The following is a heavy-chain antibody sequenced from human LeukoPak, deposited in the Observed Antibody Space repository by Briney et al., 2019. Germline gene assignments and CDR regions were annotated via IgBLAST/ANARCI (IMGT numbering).Heavy chain of an antibody. Sequence: ASVKVSCKASGYTFTGYYLYWVRQAPGQGLEWMAWINPNSGGADYAQKFQGRVTMTRDTSMSTAYMELSRLRSDDTAVYYCARETATVTTAFDIWGQGTMVTVSS. CDR2: INPNSGGA. D-gene: IGHD4-11*01. CDR3: ARETATVTTAFDI. CDR1: GYTFTGYY. J-gene: IGHJ3*02. V-gene: IGHV1-2*02.